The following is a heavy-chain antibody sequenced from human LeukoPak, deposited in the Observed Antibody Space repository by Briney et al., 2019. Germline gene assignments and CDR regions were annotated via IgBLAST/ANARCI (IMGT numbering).Heavy chain of an antibody. D-gene: IGHD3-22*01. CDR2: IKRETDGGTI. CDR1: GFTLNNAW. CDR3: TTDRYYDNSELQFQH. Sequence: GGSLRLSCAASGFTLNNAWMSWVRQAPGKGLEWLGRIKRETDGGTIDYAAPVKGRFTISRDDSRNTLYLQMDSLKIEDTAVYYCTTDRYYDNSELQFQHWRQGTLVTVSS. J-gene: IGHJ1*01. V-gene: IGHV3-15*01.